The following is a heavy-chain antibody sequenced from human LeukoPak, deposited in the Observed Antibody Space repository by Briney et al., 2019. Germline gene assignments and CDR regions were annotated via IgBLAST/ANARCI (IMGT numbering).Heavy chain of an antibody. V-gene: IGHV4-39*01. CDR3: ARQSSGWPDFDY. J-gene: IGHJ4*02. CDR1: GGSISSSNYY. CDR2: FYYSGST. Sequence: SETLSLTCTVSGGSISSSNYYWGRIRQPPGKGLEWIGSFYYSGSTYQNPSLKSRVTISVDTSKNQFSLNVSSVTAADTAVYYCARQSSGWPDFDYWGQGTLVTVSS. D-gene: IGHD6-19*01.